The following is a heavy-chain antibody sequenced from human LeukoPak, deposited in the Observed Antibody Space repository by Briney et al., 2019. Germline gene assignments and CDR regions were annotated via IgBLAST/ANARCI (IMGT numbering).Heavy chain of an antibody. CDR3: AKDAPTSYSSGWPIDY. J-gene: IGHJ4*02. CDR2: IYTSGIT. Sequence: SETLSLTCTVSGGSITSGSYYWTWIRQAAGKGLEWIGRIYTSGITNYSPSLKSRVTISVDTSKNQFSLKLTSVTAADTAVYYCAKDAPTSYSSGWPIDYWGQGTLVTVSS. D-gene: IGHD6-19*01. CDR1: GGSITSGSYY. V-gene: IGHV4-61*02.